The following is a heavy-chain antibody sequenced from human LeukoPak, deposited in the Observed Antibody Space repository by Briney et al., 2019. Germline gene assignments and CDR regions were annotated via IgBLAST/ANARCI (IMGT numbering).Heavy chain of an antibody. CDR3: ARDRGPRTGFMVREAYDY. CDR2: INTDGSIT. V-gene: IGHV3-74*01. J-gene: IGHJ4*02. CDR1: GFTFSDYW. Sequence: SGGSLRLSCAASGFTFSDYWIHWVRQAPGKGLVWVSRINTDGSITNYADSVRGRFSISRDNAKNTLYLQMSSLRAEDTAVYYYARDRGPRTGFMVREAYDYWGQGTLVTVSS. D-gene: IGHD3-10*01.